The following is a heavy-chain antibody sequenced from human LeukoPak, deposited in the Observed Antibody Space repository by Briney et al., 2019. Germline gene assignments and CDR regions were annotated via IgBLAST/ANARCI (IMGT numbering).Heavy chain of an antibody. CDR1: GYTFTGYY. CDR3: ARTPTTVVNLDY. V-gene: IGHV1-2*02. CDR2: INPNSGGT. J-gene: IGHJ4*02. D-gene: IGHD4-23*01. Sequence: GASVKVSCKASGYTFTGYYMHWVRQAPGQGLEWMGWINPNSGGTNYAQKFQGMVTMTRDTSISTAYMELSRLRSDDTAVYYCARTPTTVVNLDYWGQGTLVTVSS.